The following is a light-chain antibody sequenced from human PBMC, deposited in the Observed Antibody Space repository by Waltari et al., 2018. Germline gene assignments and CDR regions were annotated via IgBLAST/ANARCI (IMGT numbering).Light chain of an antibody. CDR3: SSYTSSSTLWV. Sequence: QSALTQPASVSGSPGQSITISCTGTSSDVGGYHYVSWYQQHPGKAPKLMIYDVNNRPSGVSNRFSGSKSGNTASLTISGLQAEDEADYYCSSYTSSSTLWVFGGGTKLTVL. CDR1: SSDVGGYHY. V-gene: IGLV2-14*03. J-gene: IGLJ3*02. CDR2: DVN.